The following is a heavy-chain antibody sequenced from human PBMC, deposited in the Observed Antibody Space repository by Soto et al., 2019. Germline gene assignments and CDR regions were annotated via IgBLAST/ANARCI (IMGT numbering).Heavy chain of an antibody. CDR3: AREADILNWFDP. J-gene: IGHJ5*02. CDR2: ISSSSSTI. D-gene: IGHD3-9*01. V-gene: IGHV3-48*01. Sequence: GGSLRLSCAASGFTFSSYSMNWVRQAPGKGLEWVSYISSSSSTIYYADSVKGRFTISRDNAKNSLYLQMNSLRAEDTAVYYCAREADILNWFDPWGKGTLVTVAS. CDR1: GFTFSSYS.